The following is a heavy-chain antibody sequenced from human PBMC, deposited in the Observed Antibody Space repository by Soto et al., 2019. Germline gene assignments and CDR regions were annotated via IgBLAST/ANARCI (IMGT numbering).Heavy chain of an antibody. D-gene: IGHD3-22*01. CDR1: GGTFSSYA. J-gene: IGHJ4*02. CDR3: ARPSDDSSGYSEAFDY. V-gene: IGHV1-69*13. Sequence: SVKVSCKASGGTFSSYAISWVRQAPGQGLEWMGGIIPIFGTANYAQEFQGRVTITADESTSTAYMELSSLRSEDTAVYYCARPSDDSSGYSEAFDYWGQGTLVTVSS. CDR2: IIPIFGTA.